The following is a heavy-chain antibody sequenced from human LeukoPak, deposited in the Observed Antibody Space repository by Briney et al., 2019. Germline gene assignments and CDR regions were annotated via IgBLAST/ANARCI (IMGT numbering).Heavy chain of an antibody. D-gene: IGHD1-14*01. CDR1: GFSFGEYA. CDR2: IRGGGET. J-gene: IGHJ4*02. V-gene: IGHV3-23*01. CDR3: AKAHRISNADAVC. Sequence: GGSLRLSCVASGFSFGEYAMSWVRQAPARGPEWVACIRGGGETFYAASGKGRFTISRDDSRNTVYLQLNNLKAEGTAIYFCAKAHRISNADAVCWGQGTQVTVSS.